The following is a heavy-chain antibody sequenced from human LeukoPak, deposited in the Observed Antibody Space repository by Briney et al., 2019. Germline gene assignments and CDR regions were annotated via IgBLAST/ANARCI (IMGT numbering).Heavy chain of an antibody. CDR3: AKPYVWFGELLDY. D-gene: IGHD3-10*01. V-gene: IGHV3-23*01. CDR1: GFTFSSYA. J-gene: IGHJ4*02. Sequence: PGGSLRLSCAASGFTFSSYAMSGVRQAPGKGLEGVSAISGSGGSTYYAVSVKGRFTISRDNSKNTLYLQMNSLRAEDTAVYYCAKPYVWFGELLDYWGQGTLVTVSS. CDR2: ISGSGGST.